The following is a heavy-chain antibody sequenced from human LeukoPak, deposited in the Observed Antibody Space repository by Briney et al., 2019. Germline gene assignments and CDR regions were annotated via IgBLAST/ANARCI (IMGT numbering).Heavy chain of an antibody. CDR2: ISDDGSNK. CDR1: GFTFSNFA. D-gene: IGHD2-8*01. J-gene: IGHJ4*02. Sequence: PGRSLRLSCAASGFTFSNFAMHWVRQTPGKGLAWVALISDDGSNKYYADSVKGRFTVSRDNSKNTLFLQMNSLRTEDTAVFYCARYDVRMGFDHWGQGTLVTVSS. CDR3: ARYDVRMGFDH. V-gene: IGHV3-30*14.